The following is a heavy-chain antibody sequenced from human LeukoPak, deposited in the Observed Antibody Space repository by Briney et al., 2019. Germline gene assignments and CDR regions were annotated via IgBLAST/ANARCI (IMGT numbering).Heavy chain of an antibody. D-gene: IGHD6-6*01. J-gene: IGHJ4*02. Sequence: PSETLSLTCAVYDGSFSGYYWSWIRQPPGKGLEWVAVISYDGSNKYYADSVKGRFTISRDNSKNTLYLQMNSLRAEDTAVYYCARDQGREQLVRGYFDYWGQGTLVTVSS. CDR2: ISYDGSNK. V-gene: IGHV3-30-3*01. CDR3: ARDQGREQLVRGYFDY. CDR1: DGSFSGYY.